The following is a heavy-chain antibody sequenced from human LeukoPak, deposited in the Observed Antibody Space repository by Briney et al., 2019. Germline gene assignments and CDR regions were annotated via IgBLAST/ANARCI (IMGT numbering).Heavy chain of an antibody. CDR1: GGSISSGGYS. CDR3: ARIRQQLVLFLDY. V-gene: IGHV4-30-2*01. Sequence: PSETLSLTCAVSGGSISSGGYSWSWIRQPPGKGLEWIGYIYHSGSTYYNPSLKSRVTISVDRSKNQFSLKLSSVTAADTAVYYCARIRQQLVLFLDYWGQGTLVTVSS. D-gene: IGHD6-13*01. J-gene: IGHJ4*02. CDR2: IYHSGST.